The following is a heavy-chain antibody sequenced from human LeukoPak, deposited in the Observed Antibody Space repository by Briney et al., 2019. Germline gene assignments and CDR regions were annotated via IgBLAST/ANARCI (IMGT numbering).Heavy chain of an antibody. Sequence: PGGSLRLSCAASGFTFSSFWMTWVRQAPGKGLEWVADIKQDGSEKYYVDSVKGRFTISRDNAKNSLYLQMNSLRAEDTAVFYCARASASGWFPPPDYWGQGTLVTVSS. CDR3: ARASASGWFPPPDY. CDR2: IKQDGSEK. V-gene: IGHV3-7*04. J-gene: IGHJ4*02. D-gene: IGHD6-19*01. CDR1: GFTFSSFW.